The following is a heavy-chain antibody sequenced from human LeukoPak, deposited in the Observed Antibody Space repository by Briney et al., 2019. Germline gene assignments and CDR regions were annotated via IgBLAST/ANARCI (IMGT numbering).Heavy chain of an antibody. Sequence: GGSLRLSCAASGFTFSSYAMGWVRQAPGKGLEWVSYISSSSSTIYYADSVKGRFTISRDNAKNSLYLQMNSLRAEDTAVYYCARDYSGLAAAGTIDYWGQGTLVTVSS. J-gene: IGHJ4*02. CDR2: ISSSSSTI. CDR3: ARDYSGLAAAGTIDY. D-gene: IGHD6-13*01. CDR1: GFTFSSYA. V-gene: IGHV3-48*01.